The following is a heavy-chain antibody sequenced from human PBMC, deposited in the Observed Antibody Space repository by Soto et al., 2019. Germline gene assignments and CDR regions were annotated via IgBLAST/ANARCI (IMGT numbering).Heavy chain of an antibody. Sequence: QVQLVQSGAEVKKPGSSVKVSCKASGGTFSSYAISWVRQAPGQGLEWMGGIIPIFGTANYAQKFQGRVTITADKSASTAYMGLSSLRSEDTAVYYCARDALPMVRGVIKYNWFDPWGQGTLVTVSS. CDR1: GGTFSSYA. CDR3: ARDALPMVRGVIKYNWFDP. CDR2: IIPIFGTA. V-gene: IGHV1-69*06. D-gene: IGHD3-10*01. J-gene: IGHJ5*02.